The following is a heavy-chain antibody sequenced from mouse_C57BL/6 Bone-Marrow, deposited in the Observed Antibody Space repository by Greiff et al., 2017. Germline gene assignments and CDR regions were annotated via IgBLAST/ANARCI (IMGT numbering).Heavy chain of an antibody. CDR3: ARLDVDGSSGDWYCDD. D-gene: IGHD1-1*01. V-gene: IGHV1-85*01. CDR1: GYTFTSYD. Sequence: LVESGPELVKPGASVKLSCKASGYTFTSYDINWVKQRPGQGLEWIGRIYPRDGSTKYDEKFKGKATLTVDTSSSTAYIELHSLTSEDSAVYFCARLDVDGSSGDWYCDDWGTGTTVTVSS. J-gene: IGHJ1*03. CDR2: IYPRDGST.